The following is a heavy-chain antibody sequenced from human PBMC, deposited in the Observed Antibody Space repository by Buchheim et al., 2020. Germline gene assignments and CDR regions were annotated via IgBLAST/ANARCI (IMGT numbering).Heavy chain of an antibody. CDR1: GYTFTSYY. D-gene: IGHD3-10*01. CDR3: ARDRTSYGSGSYPKRNWFDP. V-gene: IGHV1-46*01. J-gene: IGHJ5*02. Sequence: QVQLVQSGAEVKKPGASVKVSCKASGYTFTSYYMHWVRQAPGQGLEWMGIINPSGGSTSYAQKFQGRVTMTRDKSTSTVYMELSSLRSEDTAVYYCARDRTSYGSGSYPKRNWFDPWGQGTL. CDR2: INPSGGST.